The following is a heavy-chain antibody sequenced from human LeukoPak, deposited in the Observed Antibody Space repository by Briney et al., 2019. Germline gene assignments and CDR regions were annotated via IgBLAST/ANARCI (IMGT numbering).Heavy chain of an antibody. D-gene: IGHD1-26*01. CDR1: GFTVSRKY. CDR2: IYSGGTT. V-gene: IGHV3-66*01. Sequence: GGSLRLSCAASGFTVSRKYMSWVRQAPGKGPEWVSVIYSGGTTYYADSVKGRFTISRDNSKNTLYLQMNSLRAEDTAVYYCVREGYSGSYDYWGQGTLVTVSS. CDR3: VREGYSGSYDY. J-gene: IGHJ4*02.